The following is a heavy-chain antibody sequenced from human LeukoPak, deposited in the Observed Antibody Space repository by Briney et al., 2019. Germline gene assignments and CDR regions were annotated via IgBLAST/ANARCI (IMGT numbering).Heavy chain of an antibody. CDR3: ARGRAYCSSTSCYGGDWFDH. D-gene: IGHD2-2*01. Sequence: SVKVSCKASGGTFSSYAISWVRQAPGQGLEWMGGIIPIFGTANYAQKFQGRVTITADESTSTAYMELSSLRSEDTAVYYCARGRAYCSSTSCYGGDWFDHWGQGTLVTVSS. CDR1: GGTFSSYA. J-gene: IGHJ5*02. CDR2: IIPIFGTA. V-gene: IGHV1-69*13.